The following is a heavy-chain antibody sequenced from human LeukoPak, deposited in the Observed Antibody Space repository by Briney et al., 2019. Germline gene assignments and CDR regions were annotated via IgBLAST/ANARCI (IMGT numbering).Heavy chain of an antibody. D-gene: IGHD5-18*01. CDR3: AKVRGYSYGYPLY. J-gene: IGHJ4*02. CDR2: ISGSGAST. CDR1: GFTFRSYA. Sequence: GGSLRLSCAASGFTFRSYAMSWVRQAPGKGLEWVSAISGSGASTYYADSVKGRFTISRDNSKNTLYLQMNSLRAEDTAVYYCAKVRGYSYGYPLYWGQGTLVTVSS. V-gene: IGHV3-23*01.